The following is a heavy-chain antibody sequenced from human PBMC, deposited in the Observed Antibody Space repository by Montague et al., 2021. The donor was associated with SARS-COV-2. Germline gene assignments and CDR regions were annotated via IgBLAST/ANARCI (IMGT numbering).Heavy chain of an antibody. Sequence: CAISGDSVSSNSAAWNWIRQSPSRGLEWLGRTNYRSKWHYDYAVSVKSRLIIIPNTSENQFSLQLNSVTPEDTAVYYCARGRRPMYSSSWHQGKENYWYFDLWGRGTLVTVSS. CDR2: TNYRSKWHY. CDR3: ARGRRPMYSSSWHQGKENYWYFDL. D-gene: IGHD6-13*01. CDR1: GDSVSSNSAA. V-gene: IGHV6-1*01. J-gene: IGHJ2*01.